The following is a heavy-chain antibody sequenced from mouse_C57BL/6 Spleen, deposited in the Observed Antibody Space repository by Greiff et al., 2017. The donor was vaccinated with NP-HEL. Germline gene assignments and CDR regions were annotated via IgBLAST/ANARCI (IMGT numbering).Heavy chain of an antibody. D-gene: IGHD1-1*01. CDR2: IDPETGGT. CDR1: GYTFTDYE. J-gene: IGHJ1*03. CDR3: TREKGSSYRWYFDV. Sequence: VQLQQSGAELVRPGASVTLSCKASGYTFTDYEMHWVKQTPVHGLEWIGAIDPETGGTAYNQKFKGKAILTADKSSSTAYMELRSLTSEDSAVYYCTREKGSSYRWYFDVWGTGTTVTVSS. V-gene: IGHV1-15*01.